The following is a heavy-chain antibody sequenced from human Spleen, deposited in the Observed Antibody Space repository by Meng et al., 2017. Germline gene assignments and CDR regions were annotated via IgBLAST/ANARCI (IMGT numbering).Heavy chain of an antibody. Sequence: GESLKISCAPSGFTFSNYAMSWVRQAPGKGLKWVSDISGSGDKTYYADSVKGRFTISRDNSKKMVYLQMNSLTADDTAVYYCAKGDSFYSDSSGYYPDWLDPWGQGTLVTVSS. V-gene: IGHV3-23*01. J-gene: IGHJ5*02. D-gene: IGHD3-22*01. CDR1: GFTFSNYA. CDR2: ISGSGDKT. CDR3: AKGDSFYSDSSGYYPDWLDP.